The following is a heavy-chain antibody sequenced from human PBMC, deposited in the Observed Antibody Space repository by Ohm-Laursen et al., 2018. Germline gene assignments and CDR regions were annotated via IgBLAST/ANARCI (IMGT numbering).Heavy chain of an antibody. Sequence: SLRLSCAASGFTFSSYWMHWVRQAPGKGLVWVSRINSDGSSTSYADSVKGRFTISRDNAKNTLYLQMNSLRAEDTAVYYCARVRHYYYGARAFDIWGQGTMVTVSS. CDR3: ARVRHYYYGARAFDI. J-gene: IGHJ3*02. V-gene: IGHV3-74*01. CDR2: INSDGSST. CDR1: GFTFSSYW. D-gene: IGHD3-22*01.